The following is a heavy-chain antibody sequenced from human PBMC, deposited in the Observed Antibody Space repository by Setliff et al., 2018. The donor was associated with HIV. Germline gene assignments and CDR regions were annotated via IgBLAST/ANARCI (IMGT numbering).Heavy chain of an antibody. CDR1: GFSFRSYA. D-gene: IGHD2-2*01. CDR3: AKMDVVVIPAAIRY. J-gene: IGHJ4*02. CDR2: ISGSGGNT. Sequence: PGGSLRLSCAASGFSFRSYAMNWVRQAPGKGLEWVSTISGSGGNTHYADSVKGRFTIFRDNSKNTLYLQMNSLRAEDTAVYYCAKMDVVVIPAAIRYWGQGTLVTVSS. V-gene: IGHV3-23*01.